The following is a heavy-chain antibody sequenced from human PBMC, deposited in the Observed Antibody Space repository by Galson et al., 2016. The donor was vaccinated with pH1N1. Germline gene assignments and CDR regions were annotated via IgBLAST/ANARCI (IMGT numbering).Heavy chain of an antibody. CDR3: AKEGASRSAGYFES. J-gene: IGHJ4*02. V-gene: IGHV4-59*02. CDR2: IYYNGNT. D-gene: IGHD1-26*01. CDR1: GGSVSNNY. Sequence: ETLSLTCTVSGGSVSNNYYSWIRQSPGKGLEWIAYIYYNGNTKYNPSLKSRVTISLDTSKNQVSLNLTSVTAADTAIYYCAKEGASRSAGYFESWDQGALVTVSS.